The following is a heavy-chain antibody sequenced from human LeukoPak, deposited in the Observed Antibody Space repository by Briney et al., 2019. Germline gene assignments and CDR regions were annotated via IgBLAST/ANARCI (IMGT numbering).Heavy chain of an antibody. CDR1: GFTFSSYA. J-gene: IGHJ4*02. V-gene: IGHV3-30*04. Sequence: GRSLRLSCAASGFTFSSYAMHWVRQAPGKGLEWVAVISYDGSNKSYADSVKGRFTISRDNSKNTLYLQMNSLRAEDTAVYYCASRIVGTPDYFDYWGQGTLVTVSS. CDR3: ASRIVGTPDYFDY. CDR2: ISYDGSNK. D-gene: IGHD1-26*01.